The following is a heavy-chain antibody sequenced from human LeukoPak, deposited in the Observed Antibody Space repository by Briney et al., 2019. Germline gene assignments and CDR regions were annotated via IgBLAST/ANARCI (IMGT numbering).Heavy chain of an antibody. V-gene: IGHV3-23*01. J-gene: IGHJ4*02. CDR3: AKGPWDCPMDY. Sequence: GGSLRLPCAASGFTFSSYVMSWVRQAPGKGLEWVSTISGSGGSTHYADSVKGRFTISRDNSKNTLYLQMNSLRAEDTAVYYCAKGPWDCPMDYWGQGTLVTVSS. CDR2: ISGSGGST. CDR1: GFTFSSYV. D-gene: IGHD2-21*02.